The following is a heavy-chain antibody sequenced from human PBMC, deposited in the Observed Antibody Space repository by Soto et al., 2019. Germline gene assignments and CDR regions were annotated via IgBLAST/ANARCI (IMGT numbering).Heavy chain of an antibody. D-gene: IGHD6-6*01. J-gene: IGHJ3*02. CDR2: IWYDGSNK. CDR3: ARDSRRYSSSPQDGFDI. Sequence: QVQLVESGGGVVQPGRSLRLSCAASGFTFSYYGMHWVRQAPGKGLEWVATIWYDGSNKFYADSAKSRFTVPRDSSKNTLDLQMNSLRGEDTALYYCARDSRRYSSSPQDGFDIWGQGTMVTVSS. V-gene: IGHV3-33*01. CDR1: GFTFSYYG.